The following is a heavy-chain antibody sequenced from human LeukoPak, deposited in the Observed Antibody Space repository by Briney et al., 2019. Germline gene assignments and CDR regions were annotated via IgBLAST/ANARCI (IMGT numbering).Heavy chain of an antibody. D-gene: IGHD4-23*01. J-gene: IGHJ5*02. Sequence: GGSLRLSCSLTEFIFSDSPMSWLRQAPGKGLEWVSYITDTGSTIYYADSVRGRFTITRDNAKKSLYLQMNSLRAEDAAVYYCARDQYGGNPVHWFDPWGQGTLITVSS. CDR1: EFIFSDSP. CDR2: ITDTGSTI. CDR3: ARDQYGGNPVHWFDP. V-gene: IGHV3-11*04.